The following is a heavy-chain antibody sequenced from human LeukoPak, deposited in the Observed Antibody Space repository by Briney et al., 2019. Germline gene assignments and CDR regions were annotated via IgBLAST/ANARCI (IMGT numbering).Heavy chain of an antibody. CDR3: ARHAGMTMVSFYYDY. CDR2: IYYTGDT. V-gene: IGHV4-39*01. J-gene: IGHJ4*02. D-gene: IGHD4/OR15-4a*01. Sequence: SETLSLTCTVSGASITRRPYYWGWIRQPPGKGLEWIGSIYYTGDTYYNPSLQSRVTISLDTSKKQFSLNLRSVTAADTAVYYCARHAGMTMVSFYYDYWAQGTLVTVSS. CDR1: GASITRRPYY.